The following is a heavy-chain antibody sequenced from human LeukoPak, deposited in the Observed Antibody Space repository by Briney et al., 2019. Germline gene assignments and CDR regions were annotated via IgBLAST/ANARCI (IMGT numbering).Heavy chain of an antibody. J-gene: IGHJ4*02. CDR1: GYTFTGYY. CDR3: ARGVGTYYYGSGSYCNFDY. D-gene: IGHD3-10*01. Sequence: GASVKVSCKASGYTFTGYYMHWVRQAPGQGLEWMGRINPNSGGTNYAQKFQGRVTMTRDTSISTAYMELSRLRSDDTAVYYSARGVGTYYYGSGSYCNFDYWGQGTLVTVSS. CDR2: INPNSGGT. V-gene: IGHV1-2*06.